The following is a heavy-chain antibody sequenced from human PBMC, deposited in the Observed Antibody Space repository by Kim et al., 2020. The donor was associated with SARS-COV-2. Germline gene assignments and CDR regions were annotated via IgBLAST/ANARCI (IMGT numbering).Heavy chain of an antibody. CDR2: MNPTNGNT. CDR1: GDTFTNYD. CDR3: ARAEGRDLEPLV. D-gene: IGHD3-3*01. J-gene: IGHJ6*02. V-gene: IGHV1-8*01. Sequence: ASVKVSCKASGDTFTNYDFHWVRQVTGQGPEWMGWMNPTNGNTGYAQKFQGRVTLTRQTSINTAYMELGRLTSDDTAVYYCARAEGRDLEPLVWGQGTTVTVSS.